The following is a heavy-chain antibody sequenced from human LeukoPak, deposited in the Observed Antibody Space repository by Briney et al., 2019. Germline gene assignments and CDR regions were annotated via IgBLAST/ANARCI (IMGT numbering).Heavy chain of an antibody. CDR1: GFTFSSYE. D-gene: IGHD2/OR15-2a*01. CDR2: ISSSGSTI. CDR3: ARDRGTLRIDY. J-gene: IGHJ4*02. Sequence: PGGSLRLSCAASGFTFSSYEMNWVRQAPGKGLEWVSYISSSGSTIYYADSVKGRFTISRDNAKNSLYLQMNSLRAEDTAVYYCARDRGTLRIDYWGQGTLVTVPS. V-gene: IGHV3-48*03.